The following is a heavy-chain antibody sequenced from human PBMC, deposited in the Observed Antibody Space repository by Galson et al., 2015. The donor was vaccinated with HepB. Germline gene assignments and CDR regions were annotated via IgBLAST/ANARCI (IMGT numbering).Heavy chain of an antibody. Sequence: SLRLSCAASGFTFSSYAMHWVRQAPGKGLEWVAVISYDGSNKYYADSVKGRFTISRDNSKNTLYLQMNSLRAEDTAVFYCARDITGLRFLGWSLPDWGQGTLVTVSS. CDR2: ISYDGSNK. D-gene: IGHD3-3*01. V-gene: IGHV3-30-3*01. CDR1: GFTFSSYA. J-gene: IGHJ4*02. CDR3: ARDITGLRFLGWSLPD.